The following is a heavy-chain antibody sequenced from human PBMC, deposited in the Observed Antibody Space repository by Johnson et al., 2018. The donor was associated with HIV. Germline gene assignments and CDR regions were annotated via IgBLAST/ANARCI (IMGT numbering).Heavy chain of an antibody. CDR1: GFTFDDYG. V-gene: IGHV3-20*04. CDR3: AKLPYYYDSSGPLRGAFDI. D-gene: IGHD3-22*01. Sequence: VQLVESGGGVVQPGGSLRLSCAASGFTFDDYGMSWVRQAPGKGLEWVSGINWNGGSTGYADSVKGRFTISKDNSKNTLYLQMNSLRAEDTAVYYCAKLPYYYDSSGPLRGAFDIWGQGTMVTVSS. CDR2: INWNGGST. J-gene: IGHJ3*02.